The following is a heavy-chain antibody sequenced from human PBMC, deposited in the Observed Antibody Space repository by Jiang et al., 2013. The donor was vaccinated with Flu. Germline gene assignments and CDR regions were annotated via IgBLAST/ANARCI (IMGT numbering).Heavy chain of an antibody. J-gene: IGHJ4*02. V-gene: IGHV4-39*01. CDR2: IYYSGST. CDR1: GGSISSSSYY. Sequence: LTCTVSGGSISSSSYYWGWIRQPPGKGLEWIGSIYYSGSTYYNPSLKSRVTISVDTSKNQFSLKLSSVTAADTAVYYCARLSITMVRGVIIFDYWGQGTLVTVSS. D-gene: IGHD3-10*01. CDR3: ARLSITMVRGVIIFDY.